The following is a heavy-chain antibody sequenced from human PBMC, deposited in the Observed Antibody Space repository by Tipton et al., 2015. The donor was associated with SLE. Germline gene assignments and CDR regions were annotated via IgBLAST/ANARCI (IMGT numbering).Heavy chain of an antibody. CDR3: ARIGITGTTDAFDI. CDR1: GFTFSSYS. V-gene: IGHV3-21*01. D-gene: IGHD1-20*01. Sequence: SLRLSCAASGFTFSSYSMNWVRQAPGKGLEWVSAISGSGGSTYYADSVKGRFTISRDNAKNSLYLQMNSLRAEDTAVYYCARIGITGTTDAFDIWGQGTMVIVSS. CDR2: ISGSGGST. J-gene: IGHJ3*02.